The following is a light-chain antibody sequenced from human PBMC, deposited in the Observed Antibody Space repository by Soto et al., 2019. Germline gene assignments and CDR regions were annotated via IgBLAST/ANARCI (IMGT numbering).Light chain of an antibody. V-gene: IGKV3-15*01. CDR3: QQYNNWRPYT. CDR1: QSVSSN. CDR2: GAS. J-gene: IGKJ2*01. Sequence: EIVMTQSPATLSVSPGERATLSCRASQSVSSNLAWYQQKPGQAPRLLIYGASTRATGIPARFSGSGSGTEFTLTISSQQSEDFAVYYCQQYNNWRPYTFGQGTKLEIK.